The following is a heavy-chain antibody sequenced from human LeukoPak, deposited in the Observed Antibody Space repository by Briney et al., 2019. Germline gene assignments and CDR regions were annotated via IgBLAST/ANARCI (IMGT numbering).Heavy chain of an antibody. J-gene: IGHJ3*02. CDR3: ARVTAVVPDAFDI. CDR2: IYSGGST. D-gene: IGHD6-19*01. V-gene: IGHV3-53*01. Sequence: GGSLRLSCAASGFTFTSYSMSWVRQAPGKGLEWVSVIYSGGSTYYADSVKGRFTISRDNSKNTLYLQMNSLRAEDTAVYYCARVTAVVPDAFDIWGQGTMVTVSS. CDR1: GFTFTSYS.